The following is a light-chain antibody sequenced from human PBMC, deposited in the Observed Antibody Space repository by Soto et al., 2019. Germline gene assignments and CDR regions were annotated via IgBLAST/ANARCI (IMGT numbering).Light chain of an antibody. J-gene: IGKJ3*01. V-gene: IGKV1-13*02. CDR1: QGISSY. Sequence: AIQLTQSPSSLSESVGDRVTITCRASQGISSYLAWYQQKPGKAPKLLIYDASSLESGVPSRFSGSGSGTYFTLTISSLPPEDCATYYCQQFNSYPPTFGPGTKVDIK. CDR2: DAS. CDR3: QQFNSYPPT.